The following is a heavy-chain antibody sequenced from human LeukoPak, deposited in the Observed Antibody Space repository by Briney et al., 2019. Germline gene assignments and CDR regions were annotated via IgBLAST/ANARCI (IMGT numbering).Heavy chain of an antibody. V-gene: IGHV1-2*02. CDR2: INPNSGGT. CDR1: GYTFTGYY. J-gene: IGHJ4*02. D-gene: IGHD6-13*01. CDR3: ARSAAGIRNSVNPPPY. Sequence: ASVKVSCKASGYTFTGYYMHWVRQAPGQGLEWMGCINPNSGGTKYAQKFQGRVTMTRDTSISTAYMELSRLRSDDTAVYYCARSAAGIRNSVNPPPYWGQGTLVTVSS.